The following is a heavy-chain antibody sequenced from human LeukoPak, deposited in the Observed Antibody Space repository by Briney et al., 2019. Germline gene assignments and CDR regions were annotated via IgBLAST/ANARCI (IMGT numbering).Heavy chain of an antibody. J-gene: IGHJ4*02. V-gene: IGHV3-21*01. CDR2: ISSSSTYI. Sequence: KSGGSLRLSCAASGFTFSAYSMNWVRLAPGKGLEWVSSISSSSTYIYYADSVKGRFTISRDNAKNSLYLQMNSLRAEDTAVYYCARALEPSVAVIDYWGQGTLVTVSS. CDR3: ARALEPSVAVIDY. CDR1: GFTFSAYS. D-gene: IGHD6-19*01.